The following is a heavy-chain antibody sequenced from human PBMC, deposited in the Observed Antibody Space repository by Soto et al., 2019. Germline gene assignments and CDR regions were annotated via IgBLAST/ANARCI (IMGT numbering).Heavy chain of an antibody. J-gene: IGHJ4*02. CDR1: GFSLSASGVG. D-gene: IGHD3-16*01. Sequence: QITLKESGPTLVKPTQTLTLTCTFSGFSLSASGVGVGWIRQPPGKALEWLAIIYWDDAKHYSPSLKSSLTTTKDTSKNQVVLKMTNMDPVDTATYYCAPKGGGDRILDYWGQGTLVTVSS. CDR2: IYWDDAK. V-gene: IGHV2-5*02. CDR3: APKGGGDRILDY.